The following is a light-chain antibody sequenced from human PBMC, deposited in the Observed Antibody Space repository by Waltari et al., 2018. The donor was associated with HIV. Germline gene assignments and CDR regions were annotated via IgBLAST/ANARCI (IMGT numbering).Light chain of an antibody. CDR1: SSDVGGYNY. CDR2: DVS. V-gene: IGLV2-11*01. J-gene: IGLJ2*01. CDR3: YSYAGSLL. Sequence: SALTQPRSVSGSPGQSVTISCTGSSSDVGGYNYVSWYQQHPTKAPKLIIYDVSERPSCVPDRFSGSKSGNRASLTIAGLQAEDEADYYGYSYAGSLLFGGGTKLTVL.